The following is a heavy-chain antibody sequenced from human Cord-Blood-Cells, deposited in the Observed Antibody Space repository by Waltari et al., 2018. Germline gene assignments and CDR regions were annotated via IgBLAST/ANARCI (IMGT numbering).Heavy chain of an antibody. CDR3: LRSIDY. J-gene: IGHJ4*02. Sequence: EVQLVESGGVVVQPGWSLRLSCAASAFPFDDYAMHWVRQAPGKGLEWVSLISWDGGSTYYADSVKGRFTISRDNSKNSLYLQMNSLRAEDTALYYCLRSIDYWGQGTLVTVSS. V-gene: IGHV3-43D*03. CDR1: AFPFDDYA. CDR2: ISWDGGST.